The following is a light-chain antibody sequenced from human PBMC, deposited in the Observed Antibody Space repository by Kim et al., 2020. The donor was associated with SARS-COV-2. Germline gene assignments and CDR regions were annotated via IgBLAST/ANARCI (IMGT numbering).Light chain of an antibody. CDR2: DAS. CDR3: QQRSDWPIT. CDR1: QSVSSN. Sequence: LAPGERATLSCRASQSVSSNLAWYQQKPGQAPRLLIYDASKRAPGIPARFSGSGSGTDFSLTITSLEFEDSAVYYCQQRSDWPITFGQGTRLEIK. J-gene: IGKJ5*01. V-gene: IGKV3-11*01.